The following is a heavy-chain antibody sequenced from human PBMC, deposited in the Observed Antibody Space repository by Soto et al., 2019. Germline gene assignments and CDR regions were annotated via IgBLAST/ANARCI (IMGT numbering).Heavy chain of an antibody. CDR2: ISYDGNTK. Sequence: QVQLVESGGGVVQPGRSLRLSCAASGFPFSNYGMHWVRQAPGKGLEWLAVISYDGNTKYYADSVKGRFTISRDSSKNAVFLQMSRLREEDTAVYHCAKEKDDHLYYGMDVWGQGTTVSASS. CDR1: GFPFSNYG. V-gene: IGHV3-30*18. D-gene: IGHD1-1*01. J-gene: IGHJ6*02. CDR3: AKEKDDHLYYGMDV.